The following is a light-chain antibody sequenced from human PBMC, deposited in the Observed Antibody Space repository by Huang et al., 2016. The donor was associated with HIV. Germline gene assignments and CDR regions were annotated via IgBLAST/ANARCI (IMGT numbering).Light chain of an antibody. Sequence: EIVMTQSPATLSVSPGETVALSCRASQSLSGNLAWYKHKPGQTPRLLIYATSIRAARVPGRFSGSGYGAEFTLTISSLLSEDSAVYYCQHYNDWPRTFGQGTKLEIK. V-gene: IGKV3D-15*01. CDR2: ATS. J-gene: IGKJ2*01. CDR3: QHYNDWPRT. CDR1: QSLSGN.